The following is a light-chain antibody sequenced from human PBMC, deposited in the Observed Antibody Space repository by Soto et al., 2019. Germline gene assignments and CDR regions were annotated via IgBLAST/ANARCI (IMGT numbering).Light chain of an antibody. J-gene: IGLJ1*01. CDR3: QSYDRSLSGDV. V-gene: IGLV1-40*01. CDR2: GNS. Sequence: QSVLTQPPSVSGAPGQRVTISCTGSSSNIGAGYDVHWYQQLPGTAPKLLIYGNSHRPTGVPDRFSGSKSGTSAARAITGLQAEDEADYYCQSYDRSLSGDVFGTGTKLTVL. CDR1: SSNIGAGYD.